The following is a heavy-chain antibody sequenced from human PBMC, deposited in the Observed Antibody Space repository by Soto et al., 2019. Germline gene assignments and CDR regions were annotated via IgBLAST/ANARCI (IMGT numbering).Heavy chain of an antibody. J-gene: IGHJ4*02. CDR3: ANNNLFGSGTKDY. Sequence: EVQLLESGGGLVQVGESLRLSCPASGFTFSNYPMSWVRQVPGKGLEWVSSISGSGGSTYYADSVRGRFTISRDNSKNTMYLQMKSLRAEDTAVYYCANNNLFGSGTKDYWGQGTLVTVSS. CDR2: ISGSGGST. D-gene: IGHD3-10*01. CDR1: GFTFSNYP. V-gene: IGHV3-23*01.